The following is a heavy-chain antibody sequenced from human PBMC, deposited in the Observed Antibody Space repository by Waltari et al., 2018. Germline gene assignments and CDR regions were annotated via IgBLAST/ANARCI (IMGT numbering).Heavy chain of an antibody. Sequence: QLQLQESGPGLVKPSETLSLICTVSGGSISGASYWAWIRQSPGTGLEWIGDVSSGGNTNYNPSLKGRVTISTDTSKNQFSLRLRSVTAADTAVYYCARHRGVHTGFPGLDPWGQGTLVTVSS. CDR2: VSSGGNT. V-gene: IGHV4-39*01. CDR3: ARHRGVHTGFPGLDP. CDR1: GGSISGASY. D-gene: IGHD3-10*01. J-gene: IGHJ5*02.